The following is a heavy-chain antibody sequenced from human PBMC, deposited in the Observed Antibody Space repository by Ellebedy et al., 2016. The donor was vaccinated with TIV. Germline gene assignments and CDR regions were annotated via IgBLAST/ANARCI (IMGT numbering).Heavy chain of an antibody. D-gene: IGHD6-19*01. J-gene: IGHJ4*02. V-gene: IGHV3-15*07. CDR1: GFTFRNAW. Sequence: PGGSLRLSCAAAGFTFRNAWMNWVRQAPGKGLEWVGRIKSKTDGGTTDYAAPVKGRFTISRDDSKNTLYLQMNSLKPEDTAVYYCTTDSPQAGQGYWGQGTLVTVSS. CDR3: TTDSPQAGQGY. CDR2: IKSKTDGGTT.